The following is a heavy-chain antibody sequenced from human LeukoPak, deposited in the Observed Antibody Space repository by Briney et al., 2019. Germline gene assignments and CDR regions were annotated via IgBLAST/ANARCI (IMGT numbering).Heavy chain of an antibody. CDR2: ISYDGSNK. CDR3: ARVQNYDILTGYYTGDYMDV. CDR1: GFTFNSYA. J-gene: IGHJ6*03. V-gene: IGHV3-30*04. D-gene: IGHD3-9*01. Sequence: SGGSLRLSCAASGFTFNSYAMHWVRQAPGKGLEWVALISYDGSNKYYADSVKGRFTISRDNSKNTLYLQMNSLRAEDTAVYYCARVQNYDILTGYYTGDYMDVWGKGTTVTISS.